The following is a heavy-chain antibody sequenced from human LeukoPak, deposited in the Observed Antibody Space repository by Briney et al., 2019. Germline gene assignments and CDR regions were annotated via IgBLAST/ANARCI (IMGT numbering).Heavy chain of an antibody. CDR1: GFTFSSYS. CDR2: ISGSSSYI. D-gene: IGHD3-22*01. J-gene: IGHJ6*03. Sequence: PGGSLRLSCAASGFTFSSYSMNWVRQAPGKGLEWVSSISGSSSYIYYADSVKGRFTISRDNAKNSLYLQMNSLRAEDTAVYYCARAQSYYDSSGYYKYYYYYYMDVWGKGTTVTVYS. CDR3: ARAQSYYDSSGYYKYYYYYYMDV. V-gene: IGHV3-21*01.